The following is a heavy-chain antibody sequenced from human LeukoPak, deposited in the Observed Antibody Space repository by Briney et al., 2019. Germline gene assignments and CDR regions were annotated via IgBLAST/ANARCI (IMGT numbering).Heavy chain of an antibody. CDR3: AMYYYDRKSRQQEDY. J-gene: IGHJ4*02. V-gene: IGHV3-30*02. Sequence: GGSLRLSCAASGFTFSSYGMHWVRQAPGKGLEWVEFIRYDGSNKYYADSVKGRFTISRDNSKNTLYLQMNSLRAEDTAVYYCAMYYYDRKSRQQEDYWGQGTLVTVSS. CDR1: GFTFSSYG. D-gene: IGHD3-22*01. CDR2: IRYDGSNK.